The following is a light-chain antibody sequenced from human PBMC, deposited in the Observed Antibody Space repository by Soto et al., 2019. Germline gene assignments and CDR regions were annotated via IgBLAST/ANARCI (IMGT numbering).Light chain of an antibody. V-gene: IGKV3-20*01. CDR3: QQYGHSLPFT. CDR1: QSVPSTY. CDR2: GVS. Sequence: EIVLTQSPGTLSLSPGERTTLSCRASQSVPSTYLAWYQQRPGQAPRLLISGVSTRAPGIPDRFSGSGSGTDFTLTISRLEPEDFAVYFCQQYGHSLPFTFGPGTKVDFK. J-gene: IGKJ3*01.